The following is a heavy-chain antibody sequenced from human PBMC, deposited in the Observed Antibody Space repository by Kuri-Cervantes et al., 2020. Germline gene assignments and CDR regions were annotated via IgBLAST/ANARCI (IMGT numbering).Heavy chain of an antibody. V-gene: IGHV1-3*01. D-gene: IGHD2-2*01. J-gene: IGHJ2*01. CDR1: GYTFTSYA. Sequence: ASVKVSFKASGYTFTSYAMHWVRQAPGQRLEWMGWINAGNGNTKYSQKFQGRVTITRDTSASTAYMELSSLRSEDMAVYYCARVHMTSWLLDWYFDLWGRGTLVTVSS. CDR2: INAGNGNT. CDR3: ARVHMTSWLLDWYFDL.